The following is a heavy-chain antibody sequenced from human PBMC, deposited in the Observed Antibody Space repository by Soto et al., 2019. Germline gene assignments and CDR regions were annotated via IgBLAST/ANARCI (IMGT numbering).Heavy chain of an antibody. Sequence: EVQLLDSGGGLAQPGGSLRLSCAASGFTFSNYVMTWVRQAPGKGLEWVSIITGNGGSTYYADSVKGRFTISRDNSQNTLYLQMNSLRVEDTAVYYCAKLPLGYCIGGTCYRYFDYWGQGTLVTVSS. J-gene: IGHJ4*02. CDR3: AKLPLGYCIGGTCYRYFDY. CDR2: ITGNGGST. CDR1: GFTFSNYV. D-gene: IGHD2-15*01. V-gene: IGHV3-23*01.